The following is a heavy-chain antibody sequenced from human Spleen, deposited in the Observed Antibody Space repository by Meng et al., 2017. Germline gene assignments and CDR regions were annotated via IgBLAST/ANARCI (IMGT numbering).Heavy chain of an antibody. CDR1: CGSFSGYY. CDR2: INHSGST. V-gene: IGHV4-34*01. J-gene: IGHJ5*02. D-gene: IGHD3-9*01. CDR3: ARCLGLRYFDWSRRGRFDP. Sequence: VQLPDSGPGLVKPPGTRSLPCAVYCGSFSGYYWSWIRQPPGKGLAWIGEINHSGSTNYNPSLKSRVTISVDTSKNQFSLKLSSVTAADTAVYYCARCLGLRYFDWSRRGRFDPWGQGTLVTVSS.